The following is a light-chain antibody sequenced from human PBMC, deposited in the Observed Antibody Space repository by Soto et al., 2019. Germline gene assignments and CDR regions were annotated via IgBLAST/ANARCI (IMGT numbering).Light chain of an antibody. V-gene: IGLV1-40*01. CDR1: SSNIGAGYD. J-gene: IGLJ2*01. CDR2: GNS. CDR3: QSYDSSLSAV. Sequence: QAVVTQPPSVSGAPGQRVTISCTGSSSNIGAGYDVHWYQQLPGTAPKLLIYGNSNRPSGVPDRFSGSKSGTSASLAITGLHAEDEADYYCQSYDSSLSAVFGGGTKLTVL.